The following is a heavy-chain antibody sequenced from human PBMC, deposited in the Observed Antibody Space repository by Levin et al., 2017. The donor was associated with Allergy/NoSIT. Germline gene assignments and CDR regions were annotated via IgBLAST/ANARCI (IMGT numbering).Heavy chain of an antibody. CDR3: AKGLDSSTWYEDY. D-gene: IGHD6-13*01. CDR1: GFPFSSYA. Sequence: PGGSLRLSCAASGFPFSSYAMNWVRQAPGKGLEWVSAISFSVGGTYYADSVKGRFTISRDNSKNTLYLQMNSLRAEDTAVYYCAKGLDSSTWYEDYWGQGTLVTVSS. V-gene: IGHV3-23*01. CDR2: ISFSVGGT. J-gene: IGHJ4*02.